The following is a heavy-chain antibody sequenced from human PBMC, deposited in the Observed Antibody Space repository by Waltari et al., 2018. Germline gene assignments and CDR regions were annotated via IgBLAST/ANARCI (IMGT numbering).Heavy chain of an antibody. CDR1: GFTFSSYA. D-gene: IGHD2-8*01. CDR3: ARVYAIDYYYYYGMDV. J-gene: IGHJ6*02. CDR2: ISYDGRNK. V-gene: IGHV3-30*04. Sequence: QVQLVESGGGVVQPGRSLRLSCAASGFTFSSYAMHWVRQAPGKGLGWVAVISYDGRNKYYADSVKGRFTISRDKSKNTLYLQMNSLRAEDTAVYYCARVYAIDYYYYYGMDVWGQGTTVTVSS.